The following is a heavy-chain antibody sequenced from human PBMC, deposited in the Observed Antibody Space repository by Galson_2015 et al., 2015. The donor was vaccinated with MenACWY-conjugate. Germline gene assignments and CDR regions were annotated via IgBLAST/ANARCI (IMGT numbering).Heavy chain of an antibody. CDR1: GGSFISYG. V-gene: IGHV1-69*04. J-gene: IGHJ3*02. D-gene: IGHD3-3*01. CDR2: IIPGLARA. CDR3: ARAMRPPQQNDDLWSSYYSHEASDI. Sequence: SVKVSCKASGGSFISYGISWVRQAPGQGLEWMGRIIPGLARANYAQKFQGRFNIIADKYTTTAYMELSSLRSEDTAVYYCARAMRPPQQNDDLWSSYYSHEASDIWGQGTMVTVTS.